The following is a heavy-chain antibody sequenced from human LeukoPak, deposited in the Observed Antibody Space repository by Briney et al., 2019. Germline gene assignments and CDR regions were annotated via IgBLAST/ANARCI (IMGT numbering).Heavy chain of an antibody. V-gene: IGHV4-59*08. CDR1: AGSISRQY. D-gene: IGHD6-13*01. CDR2: IYYSGST. CDR3: ARRQSGYSSSWFFDY. J-gene: IGHJ4*02. Sequence: YPVAAGSISRQYSSSIRHPPGMGMEWIRYIYYSGSTNYHPSLKSRVTISVDTSKNQFSLKLSSVTAADTAVYYCARRQSGYSSSWFFDYWGQGTLVTVSS.